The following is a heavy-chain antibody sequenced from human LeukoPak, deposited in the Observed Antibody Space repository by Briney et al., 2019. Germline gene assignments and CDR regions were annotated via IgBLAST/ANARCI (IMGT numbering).Heavy chain of an antibody. CDR3: AKNLYYYDSSGHLFDY. V-gene: IGHV3-30*02. J-gene: IGHJ4*02. CDR1: GFTFSSYG. Sequence: GGSLRLSCAASGFTFSSYGMHWVRQAPAKGLEWVAFIRYDGSNKYYADSVKGRFTISRDNSKNTLYLQMNSLRAEDTAVYYCAKNLYYYDSSGHLFDYWGQGTLVTVSS. CDR2: IRYDGSNK. D-gene: IGHD3-22*01.